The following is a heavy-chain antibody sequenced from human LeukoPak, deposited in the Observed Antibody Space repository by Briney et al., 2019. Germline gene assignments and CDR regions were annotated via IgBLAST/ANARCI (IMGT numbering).Heavy chain of an antibody. V-gene: IGHV3-15*01. CDR3: SYFYDSSGYPQFDY. Sequence: GGSLTLSCAASGFTFSKAWMSWVRQAPGKGLEWVVRIKSETDGGTTDYAAPVKGRFTISREDSQNTLYLQMNSLKTEDTAVYYCSYFYDSSGYPQFDYWGQGTLVTVSS. CDR2: IKSETDGGTT. D-gene: IGHD3-22*01. CDR1: GFTFSKAW. J-gene: IGHJ4*02.